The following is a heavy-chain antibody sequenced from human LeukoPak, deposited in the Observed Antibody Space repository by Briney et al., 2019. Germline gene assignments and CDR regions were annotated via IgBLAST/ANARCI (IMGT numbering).Heavy chain of an antibody. D-gene: IGHD2-2*01. Sequence: ASVKVSCKASGGTFSSYAISWVRQAPGQGLEWMGGIIPIFGTANYAQKFQGRVTITRDTSASTAYMELSSLRSEDTAVYYCARGAEVGTVLGYWGQGTLVTVSS. J-gene: IGHJ4*02. CDR1: GGTFSSYA. CDR2: IIPIFGTA. CDR3: ARGAEVGTVLGY. V-gene: IGHV1-69*05.